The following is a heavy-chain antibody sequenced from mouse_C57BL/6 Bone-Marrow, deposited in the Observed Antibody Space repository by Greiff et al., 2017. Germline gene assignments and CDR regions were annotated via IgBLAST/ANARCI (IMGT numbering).Heavy chain of an antibody. CDR1: GYTFTSYW. CDR3: AKHPMDY. CDR2: IDPSDSYT. Sequence: QPGAELVKPGASVKLSCKASGYTFTSYWMQWVKQRPGQGLEWIGEIDPSDSYTNYNQKFKGKATLTVDTSSSTAYMQLSSLTSEDSAVYYCAKHPMDYWGQGTSVTVSS. V-gene: IGHV1-50*01. J-gene: IGHJ4*01.